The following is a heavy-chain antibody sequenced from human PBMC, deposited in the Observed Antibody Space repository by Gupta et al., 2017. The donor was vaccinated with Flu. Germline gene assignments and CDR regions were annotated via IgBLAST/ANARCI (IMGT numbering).Heavy chain of an antibody. V-gene: IGHV3-66*02. CDR2: IYTDDST. CDR3: ARDGYHGMDV. CDR1: GFTVSNHF. Sequence: EVQLVESGGGLVQPGGSLRLSCAASGFTVSNHFLSWVRQAPGKGLEWVSIIYTDDSTNYADSVKGRFTISRDSSKNTLYLQLNSLRPEDTAVYYCARDGYHGMDVWGQGTAVTVSS. J-gene: IGHJ6*02.